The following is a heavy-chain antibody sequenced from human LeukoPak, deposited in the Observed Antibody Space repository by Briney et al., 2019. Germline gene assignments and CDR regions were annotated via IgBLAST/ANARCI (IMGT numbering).Heavy chain of an antibody. CDR1: GGSISSYY. Sequence: PSETLSLTCTVSGGSISSYYWSWIRQPPGKGLEWIGYIYYSGSTNYNPSLKSRVTISVDTSKNQFSLKLSSVTAADTAVYYCAGRGEALFDYWGQGTLVTVSS. CDR3: AGRGEALFDY. D-gene: IGHD3-16*01. CDR2: IYYSGST. V-gene: IGHV4-59*12. J-gene: IGHJ4*02.